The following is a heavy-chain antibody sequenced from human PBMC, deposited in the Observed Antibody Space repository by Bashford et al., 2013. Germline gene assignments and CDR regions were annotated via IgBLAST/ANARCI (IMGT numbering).Heavy chain of an antibody. CDR2: INPNSGGT. D-gene: IGHD4-23*01. CDR3: ARDGSHDYGGVWFDP. V-gene: IGHV1-2*02. J-gene: IGHJ5*02. CDR1: GYSFPNSA. Sequence: ASVKVSCKTSGYSFPNSAMHWVRQAPGQGLEWMGWINPNSGGTNYAQKFQGRVTMTRDTSISTAYMELSRLRSDDTAVYYCARDGSHDYGGVWFDPWGQGTLVTVSS.